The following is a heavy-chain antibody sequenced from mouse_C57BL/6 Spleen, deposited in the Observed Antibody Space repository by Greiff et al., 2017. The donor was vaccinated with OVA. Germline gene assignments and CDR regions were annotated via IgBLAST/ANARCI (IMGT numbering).Heavy chain of an antibody. CDR1: GYTFTSYW. J-gene: IGHJ1*03. CDR2: IDPSDSET. CDR3: ARSGYYGNLDWYFDV. D-gene: IGHD2-1*01. Sequence: VQLQQPGAELVRPGSSVKLSCKASGYTFTSYWMHWVKQRPIQGLEWIGNIDPSDSETHYNQKFKDKATLTVDKSSSTAYMQLSSLTSEDSAVYYCARSGYYGNLDWYFDVWGTGTTVTVSS. V-gene: IGHV1-52*01.